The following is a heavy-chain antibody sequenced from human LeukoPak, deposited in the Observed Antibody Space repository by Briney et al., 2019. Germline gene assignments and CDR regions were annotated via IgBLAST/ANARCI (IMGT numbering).Heavy chain of an antibody. D-gene: IGHD4-17*01. CDR2: IYHSGST. CDR3: ARDLWTTVTEEYYYYYDMDV. Sequence: PSGTLSLTCAVSGGSISSSNWWSWVRQPPGKGLEWIGEIYHSGSTNYNPSLKSRVTISVDKSKNQFSLKLSSVTAADTAVYYCARDLWTTVTEEYYYYYDMDVWGQGTTVTVSS. V-gene: IGHV4-4*02. J-gene: IGHJ6*02. CDR1: GGSISSSNW.